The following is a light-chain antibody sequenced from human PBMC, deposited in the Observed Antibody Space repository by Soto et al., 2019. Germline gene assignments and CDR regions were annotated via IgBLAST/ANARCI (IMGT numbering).Light chain of an antibody. CDR3: QSYDSSLSGSGVV. V-gene: IGLV1-40*01. J-gene: IGLJ2*01. Sequence: QSALTQPPSVSGAPGQSVTISCTGSSSNIGAGYDVHWYQQLPGTAPKLLIYGNSNRPSGVPDRFSGSKSGTAASMAITGLQAEDEADYYCQSYDSSLSGSGVVFGGGTKVTVL. CDR1: SSNIGAGYD. CDR2: GNS.